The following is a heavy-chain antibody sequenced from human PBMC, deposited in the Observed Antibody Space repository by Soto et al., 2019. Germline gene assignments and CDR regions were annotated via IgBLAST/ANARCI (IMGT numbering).Heavy chain of an antibody. J-gene: IGHJ3*02. D-gene: IGHD3-3*01. CDR1: GYTLTELS. V-gene: IGHV1-24*01. CDR3: ATGLERWLHYGNHDAFDI. CDR2: FDPEDGET. Sequence: ASVKVSCKVSGYTLTELSMHWVRQAPGKGLEWMGGFDPEDGETIYAQKFQGRVTMTEDTSTDTAYMELSSLRSEDTAVYYCATGLERWLHYGNHDAFDIWGQGTMVTVSS.